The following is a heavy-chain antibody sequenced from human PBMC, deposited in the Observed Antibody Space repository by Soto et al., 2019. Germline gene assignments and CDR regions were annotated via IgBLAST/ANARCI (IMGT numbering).Heavy chain of an antibody. J-gene: IGHJ6*02. CDR3: TRENAIAAAGYYYGMDV. CDR1: GFTFGDYA. V-gene: IGHV3-49*03. D-gene: IGHD6-13*01. CDR2: IRSKACGGTT. Sequence: PGGSLRLSCTASGFTFGDYAMSWFRQAPGKGLEWVGFIRSKACGGTTEYAASVKGRFTISRDDSKRIAYLQMNSLKTEDTAVYYCTRENAIAAAGYYYGMDVWRQGTTVTLSS.